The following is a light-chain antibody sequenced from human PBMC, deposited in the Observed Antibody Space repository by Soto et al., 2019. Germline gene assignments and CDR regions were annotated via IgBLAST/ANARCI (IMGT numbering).Light chain of an antibody. Sequence: QSALTQSASVSGSPGQSIIISCTGTSSDVGSYNYVSGYQHHPGKAPKFMIYDVSNRPSGVSNRFSGSKSGNTASLTISGLQAEDEADYYCSSYTTSGTLVFGSGTKVTVL. CDR2: DVS. CDR3: SSYTTSGTLV. J-gene: IGLJ1*01. V-gene: IGLV2-14*03. CDR1: SSDVGSYNY.